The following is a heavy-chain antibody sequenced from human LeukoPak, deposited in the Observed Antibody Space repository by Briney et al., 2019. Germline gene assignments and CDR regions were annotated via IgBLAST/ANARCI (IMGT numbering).Heavy chain of an antibody. V-gene: IGHV3-21*01. CDR2: ISARRSYI. J-gene: IGHJ5*02. CDR1: GFTFSSYT. D-gene: IGHD3-9*01. Sequence: GGSLRLSCAASGFTFSSYTMNWVRQAPGKGLEWVSSISARRSYIYYADSVKGRFTISRYNAKNSLYVQMNRLRAEDTVVYYCARVTMYYDILNGYYKPNWFDPWGQGTLVTVSS. CDR3: ARVTMYYDILNGYYKPNWFDP.